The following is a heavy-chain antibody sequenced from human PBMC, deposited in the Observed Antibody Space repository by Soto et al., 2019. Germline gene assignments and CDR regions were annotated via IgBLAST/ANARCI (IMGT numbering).Heavy chain of an antibody. CDR2: INWNSGSI. D-gene: IGHD6-13*01. V-gene: IGHV3-9*01. CDR3: VKDESINWYSGHFRH. CDR1: GFTFDDYA. J-gene: IGHJ1*01. Sequence: EVQLVESGGGLVQHGRSLRLSCAASGFTFDDYAMHWVRQVPGKGLEWVSGINWNSGSIGYADSVKGRFAISRDNAKNSLHLQMNSLRAEDTAFYYCVKDESINWYSGHFRHLGQGTLVSVSS.